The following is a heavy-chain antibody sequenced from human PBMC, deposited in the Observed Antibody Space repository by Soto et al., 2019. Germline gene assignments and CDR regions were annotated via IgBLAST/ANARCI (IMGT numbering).Heavy chain of an antibody. CDR2: LNDAGVST. V-gene: IGHV3-23*01. CDR3: TTHMRPGSYPDN. D-gene: IGHD3-10*01. Sequence: PGGSLRLSCAASGFTFNNYAMSWVRKAPGRGLEWVSALNDAGVSTYYAGSVRGRFTISRDNSANTLYLQMDGLRAEDTALYYCTTHMRPGSYPDNWGQGTLVTVSS. CDR1: GFTFNNYA. J-gene: IGHJ4*02.